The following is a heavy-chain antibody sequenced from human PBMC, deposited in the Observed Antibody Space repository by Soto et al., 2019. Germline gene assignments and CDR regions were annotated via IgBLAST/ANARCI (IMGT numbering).Heavy chain of an antibody. CDR1: GFTFSSYS. D-gene: IGHD1-20*01. J-gene: IGHJ4*02. CDR3: ARDLGLYNWNYIDY. CDR2: ISSSSSTI. Sequence: EVQLVESGGGLVQPGGSLRLSCAASGFTFSSYSMNWVRQAPGKGLEWVSYISSSSSTIYYADSVKGRFTISRDNAKNSLYLQMNSLRAEDTAVYYCARDLGLYNWNYIDYWGQGTLVTVSS. V-gene: IGHV3-48*01.